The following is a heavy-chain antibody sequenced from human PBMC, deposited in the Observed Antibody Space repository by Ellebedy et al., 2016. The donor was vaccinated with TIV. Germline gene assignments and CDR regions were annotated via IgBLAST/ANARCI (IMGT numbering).Heavy chain of an antibody. CDR2: ISSSSSYI. Sequence: GGSLRLSCAASGFTFTNYWMIWVRQAPGKGLEWVSSISSSSSYIYYADSVKGRFTISRDNAKNSLYLQMNSLRAEDTAVYYCARAMAGHFDYWGQGTLVTVSS. J-gene: IGHJ4*02. CDR1: GFTFTNYW. V-gene: IGHV3-21*04. D-gene: IGHD6-19*01. CDR3: ARAMAGHFDY.